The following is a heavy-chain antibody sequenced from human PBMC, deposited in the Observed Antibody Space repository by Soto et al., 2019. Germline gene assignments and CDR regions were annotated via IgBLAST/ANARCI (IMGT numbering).Heavy chain of an antibody. CDR3: ARPGSGSYPSYYYGMDV. J-gene: IGHJ6*02. CDR2: ISSSSSYI. D-gene: IGHD3-10*01. Sequence: PGGSLRLSCAASGFTFSSYSMNWVRQAPGKGLEWVSSISSSSSYIYYADSVKGRFTISRDNAKNSLYLQMNSLRAEDTAVYYCARPGSGSYPSYYYGMDVWGQGTTVTVSS. V-gene: IGHV3-21*01. CDR1: GFTFSSYS.